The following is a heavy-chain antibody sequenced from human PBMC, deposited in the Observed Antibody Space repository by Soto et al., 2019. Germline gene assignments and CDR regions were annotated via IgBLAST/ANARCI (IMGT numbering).Heavy chain of an antibody. CDR3: ARAPSVALELSCFYYGMDV. Sequence: QVTLKESGPVLVKPTESLTLTCTVSGFSLSNVRMGVSWIRQPPGKALEWLAHIFSSGEEFYSSSLKSRLTISKDTSKSQVVLTMTNMDPLDTATYYCARAPSVALELSCFYYGMDVWGPGTTVTVSS. V-gene: IGHV2-26*01. CDR2: IFSSGEE. CDR1: GFSLSNVRMG. J-gene: IGHJ6*02. D-gene: IGHD1-7*01.